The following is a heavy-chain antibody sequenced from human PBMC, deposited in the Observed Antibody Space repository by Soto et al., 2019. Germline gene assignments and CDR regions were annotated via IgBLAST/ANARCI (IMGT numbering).Heavy chain of an antibody. Sequence: QVQLVQSGAEVKKPGSSVKVSCKASGGTFSSYAISWVRQAPGQGLEWMGGIIPIFGTANYAQKFQGRVTITADEXTXKXXMGRSSLRCEDTVVYYCARGGDIVLVPTAISWFDPWGQGTLVTVSS. CDR3: ARGGDIVLVPTAISWFDP. CDR2: IIPIFGTA. D-gene: IGHD2-2*01. V-gene: IGHV1-69*12. CDR1: GGTFSSYA. J-gene: IGHJ5*02.